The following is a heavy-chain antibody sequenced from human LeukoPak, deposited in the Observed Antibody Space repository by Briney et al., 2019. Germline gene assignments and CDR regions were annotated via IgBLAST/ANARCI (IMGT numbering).Heavy chain of an antibody. CDR3: ARHHSSSSTFDY. D-gene: IGHD6-6*01. V-gene: IGHV3-21*04. CDR2: ISSSSSYI. J-gene: IGHJ4*02. Sequence: GGSLRLSCAASGFTFSSYSMNWVRQAPGKGLEWVSSISSSSSYIYYADSVKGRFTISRDNAKNSLYLQMNSLRSEDTAVYYCARHHSSSSTFDYWGQGTLVTVSS. CDR1: GFTFSSYS.